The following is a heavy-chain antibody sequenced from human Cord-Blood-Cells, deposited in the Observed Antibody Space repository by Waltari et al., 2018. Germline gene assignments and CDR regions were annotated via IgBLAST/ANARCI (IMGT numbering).Heavy chain of an antibody. CDR3: ARGPFAGATKFFDY. V-gene: IGHV4-34*01. CDR2: INHSGST. CDR1: GGSFSGYY. D-gene: IGHD1-26*01. Sequence: QVQLQQWGAGLLKPSETLSLTCAVYGGSFSGYYWSWIRQPPGKGLEWIGEINHSGSTNYTPALKGRVTISVDTSKNQFSLKLSSVTAADTAVYYCARGPFAGATKFFDYWGQGTLVTVSS. J-gene: IGHJ4*02.